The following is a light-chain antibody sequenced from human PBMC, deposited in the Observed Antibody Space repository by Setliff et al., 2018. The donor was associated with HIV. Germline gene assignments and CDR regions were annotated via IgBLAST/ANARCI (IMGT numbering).Light chain of an antibody. CDR1: SSDIGAYDY. J-gene: IGLJ1*01. Sequence: QSALTQPRSVSGSRGQSITFSCTGTSSDIGAYDYVSWYQQHPGKAPKLITYGVDKRPSGVPTRFSGFKSGNTASLTIYGLQPEDEADYFCCSYAGSNIFAFGKGTKVTVL. V-gene: IGLV2-11*01. CDR2: GVD. CDR3: CSYAGSNIFA.